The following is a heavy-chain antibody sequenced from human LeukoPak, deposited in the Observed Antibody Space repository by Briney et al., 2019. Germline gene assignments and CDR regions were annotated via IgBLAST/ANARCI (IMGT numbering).Heavy chain of an antibody. V-gene: IGHV4-4*07. Sequence: SETLSLTCTVSGGSISSYYWSWIRQPAGKGLEWIGRIYTSGSTNYNPSLKSRVTMSVATSKNQFSLKLSSVTAADTAVYYCARVVLDYNFWSGYPNPYYYYMDVWGKGTTVTVSS. CDR3: ARVVLDYNFWSGYPNPYYYYMDV. CDR1: GGSISSYY. J-gene: IGHJ6*03. D-gene: IGHD3-3*01. CDR2: IYTSGST.